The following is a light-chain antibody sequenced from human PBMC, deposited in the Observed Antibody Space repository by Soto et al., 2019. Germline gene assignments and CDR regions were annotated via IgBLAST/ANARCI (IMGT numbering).Light chain of an antibody. CDR2: RAS. CDR1: QSVSTD. CDR3: QQDNGWPPRWT. Sequence: EIVMTQSPATLSVSPGERATLSCRASQSVSTDLAWYQQKPGQAPRLLIYRASTRATGIPARFSGGGSGTEFALTISSLRYEDFALYICQQDNGWPPRWTVGQGTKVEIK. V-gene: IGKV3-15*01. J-gene: IGKJ1*01.